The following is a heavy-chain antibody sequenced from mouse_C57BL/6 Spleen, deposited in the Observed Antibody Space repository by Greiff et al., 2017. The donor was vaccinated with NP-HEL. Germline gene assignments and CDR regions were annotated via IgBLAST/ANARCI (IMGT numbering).Heavy chain of an antibody. J-gene: IGHJ3*01. V-gene: IGHV1-55*01. CDR2: IYPGSGST. Sequence: QVQVQQPGAELVKPGASVKMSCKASGYTFTSYWITWVKQRPGQGLEWIGDIYPGSGSTNYNEKFKSKATLTVDTSSSTAYMQLSSLTSEDSAVYYCARYRDYTGGFAYWGQGTLVTVSA. D-gene: IGHD2-4*01. CDR3: ARYRDYTGGFAY. CDR1: GYTFTSYW.